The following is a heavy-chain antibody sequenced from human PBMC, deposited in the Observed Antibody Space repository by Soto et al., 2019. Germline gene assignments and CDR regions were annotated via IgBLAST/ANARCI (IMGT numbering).Heavy chain of an antibody. V-gene: IGHV4-4*07. CDR1: GGSISSYY. Sequence: SETLSLTCSVSGGSISSYYWCWTRQPAGKGLEWIGRFYPTGKTNYNPSLQSRLTMSADTSKNQFSLKLSSVTAADTAVYYCARAHRDYYGSGSYLPYWGQGTLVTVSS. CDR2: FYPTGKT. CDR3: ARAHRDYYGSGSYLPY. J-gene: IGHJ4*02. D-gene: IGHD3-10*01.